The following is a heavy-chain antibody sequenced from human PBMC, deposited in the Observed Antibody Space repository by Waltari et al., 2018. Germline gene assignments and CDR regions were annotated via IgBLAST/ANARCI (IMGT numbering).Heavy chain of an antibody. CDR2: VHRSGRT. J-gene: IGHJ4*02. CDR1: GDSMSGNAW. V-gene: IGHV4-4*02. Sequence: QLQLQESGPGLVKPSGTLSLTCVVSGDSMSGNAWWSWVRQSPDKGLEWIGQVHRSGRTNYNPSFASRAIVSLDTSMNKCSLRILSATAADTAVYFCARDLGRGLFLDSWGQGTLVTVSP. D-gene: IGHD2-15*01. CDR3: ARDLGRGLFLDS.